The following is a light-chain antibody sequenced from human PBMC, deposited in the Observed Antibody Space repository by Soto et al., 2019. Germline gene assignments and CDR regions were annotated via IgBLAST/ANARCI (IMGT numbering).Light chain of an antibody. Sequence: IPLNQSPSSLSASVGDRVTITCRASQGISSYLAWYQQKPGQAPKLMIYAASTLQSGVPPRFSGSGSGTDFTLTISSLQPEDFATYYCQQLNSYPLTFGGGTKVEIK. V-gene: IGKV1-9*01. J-gene: IGKJ4*01. CDR1: QGISSY. CDR3: QQLNSYPLT. CDR2: AAS.